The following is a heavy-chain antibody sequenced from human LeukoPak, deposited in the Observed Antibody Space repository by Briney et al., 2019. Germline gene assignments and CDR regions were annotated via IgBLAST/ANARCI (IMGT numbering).Heavy chain of an antibody. CDR3: ARGGQWELLYYFDY. Sequence: SETLSLTCAVYGGSFSGYYCSWIRQPPGKGLEWIGEINHSGSTNYNPSLKSRVTISVDTSKNQFSLKLSSVTAADTAVYYCARGGQWELLYYFDYWGQGTLVTVSS. D-gene: IGHD1-26*01. J-gene: IGHJ4*02. V-gene: IGHV4-34*01. CDR1: GGSFSGYY. CDR2: INHSGST.